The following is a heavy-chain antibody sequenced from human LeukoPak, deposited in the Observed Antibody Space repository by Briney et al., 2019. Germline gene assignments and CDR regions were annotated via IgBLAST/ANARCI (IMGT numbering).Heavy chain of an antibody. Sequence: SGGSLRLSCAASGFTFSSYAMTWVRQAPGKGLNWVSTISGTGDNTYYADSVKGRFTISRDNSENTLYLQMNSLRAEHAAVYFCAQSERPFDYMVVWGKGATVTISS. V-gene: IGHV3-23*01. J-gene: IGHJ6*03. D-gene: IGHD5-24*01. CDR1: GFTFSSYA. CDR2: ISGTGDNT. CDR3: AQSERPFDYMVV.